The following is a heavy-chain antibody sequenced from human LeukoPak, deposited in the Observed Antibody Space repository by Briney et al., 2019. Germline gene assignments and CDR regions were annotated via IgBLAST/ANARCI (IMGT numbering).Heavy chain of an antibody. V-gene: IGHV3-66*01. CDR1: GFTVSSNY. CDR2: IYSGGST. Sequence: GGSLRLSCAASGFTVSSNYMSWVRQAPGKGLEWVSVIYSGGSTYYADSVKGRFTISRDNSKNTLYLQMNSLRAEDTAVYYCARVMSSGWFSLFDYWGQGTLVTVSS. J-gene: IGHJ4*02. D-gene: IGHD6-19*01. CDR3: ARVMSSGWFSLFDY.